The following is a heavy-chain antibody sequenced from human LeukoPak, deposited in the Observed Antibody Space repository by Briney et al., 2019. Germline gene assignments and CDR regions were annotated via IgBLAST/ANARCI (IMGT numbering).Heavy chain of an antibody. J-gene: IGHJ4*02. Sequence: SETLSLTCTVSGGSISSGDYYWSWIRQPPGKGLEWIGYIYYSGSTYYNPSLKSRVTISVDTSKNQFSLKLSSVTAADTAVYYCAYLVEVVHCSSTSCYPEDYWGQGTLVTVSS. V-gene: IGHV4-30-4*08. CDR3: AYLVEVVHCSSTSCYPEDY. D-gene: IGHD2-2*01. CDR1: GGSISSGDYY. CDR2: IYYSGST.